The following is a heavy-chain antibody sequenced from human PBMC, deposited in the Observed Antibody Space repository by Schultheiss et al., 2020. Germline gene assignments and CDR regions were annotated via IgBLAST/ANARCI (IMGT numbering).Heavy chain of an antibody. D-gene: IGHD4-23*01. CDR1: GFTVSSNY. V-gene: IGHV3-53*01. J-gene: IGHJ4*02. CDR2: IYSCGST. CDR3: AKPLVVTATTHRMDH. Sequence: GGSLRLSCAASGFTVSSNYMSWVRQAPGKGLEWVSVIYSCGSTYYADSVKGRFTISRDNSKNTLYLQMNSLKAEDAAVYYCAKPLVVTATTHRMDHWGQGTLVTVSS.